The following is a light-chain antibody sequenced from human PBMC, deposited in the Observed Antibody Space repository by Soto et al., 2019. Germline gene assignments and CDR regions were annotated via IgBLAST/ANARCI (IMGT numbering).Light chain of an antibody. CDR2: DAS. CDR3: QQYNSHRT. CDR1: QTITRW. V-gene: IGKV1-5*01. Sequence: DIQMPQSPSTLSASVGDRVTITCRASQTITRWMAWYQQKPGKAPKLLIYDASTLESGVPSRFSGIGSGTEFTLTLNSLQPEEFATDYCQQYNSHRTFGQGTKVDIK. J-gene: IGKJ1*01.